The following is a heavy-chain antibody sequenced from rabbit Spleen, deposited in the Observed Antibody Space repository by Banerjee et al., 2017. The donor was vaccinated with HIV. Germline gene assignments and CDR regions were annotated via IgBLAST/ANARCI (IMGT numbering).Heavy chain of an antibody. CDR1: GFDFSAYG. V-gene: IGHV1S45*01. D-gene: IGHD4-1*01. CDR2: IYTAGIGNT. CDR3: VREVAARFSL. Sequence: QEQLVESGGGLVQPEGSLKLSCKASGFDFSAYGVSWVRQAPGKGLEWIACIYTAGIGNTYYASWAKGRFTISRISSTTVTLQMTSLTAADTATYFCVREVAARFSLWGQGTLVTVS. J-gene: IGHJ4*01.